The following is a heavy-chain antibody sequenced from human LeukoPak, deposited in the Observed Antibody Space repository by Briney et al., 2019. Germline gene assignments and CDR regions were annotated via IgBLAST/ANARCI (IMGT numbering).Heavy chain of an antibody. CDR3: TRPLRFLEWLPATTDAFDI. CDR2: INPNSGGT. D-gene: IGHD3-3*01. CDR1: GYTFTGYY. Sequence: AASVKVSCKASGYTFTGYYMHWVRQAPGQGLELMGWINPNSGGTNYAQKFQGRVTMTRDTSISTAYMELSRLRSDDTAVYYCTRPLRFLEWLPATTDAFDIWGQGTMVTVSS. V-gene: IGHV1-2*02. J-gene: IGHJ3*02.